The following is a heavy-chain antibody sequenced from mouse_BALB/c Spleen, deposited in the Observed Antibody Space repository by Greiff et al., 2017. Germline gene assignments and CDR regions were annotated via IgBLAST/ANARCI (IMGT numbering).Heavy chain of an antibody. D-gene: IGHD1-1*01. V-gene: IGHV14-3*02. CDR2: IDPANGNT. CDR3: ARSGYYGSRGAMDY. Sequence: VQLQQSGAELVKPGASVKLSCTASGFNIKDTYMHWVKQRPEQGLEWIGRIDPANGNTKYDPKFQGKATITADTSSNTAYLQLSSLTSEDTAVYYGARSGYYGSRGAMDYWGQGTSVTVSS. J-gene: IGHJ4*01. CDR1: GFNIKDTY.